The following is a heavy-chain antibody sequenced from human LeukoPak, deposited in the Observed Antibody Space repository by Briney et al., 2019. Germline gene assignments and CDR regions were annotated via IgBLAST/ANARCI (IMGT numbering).Heavy chain of an antibody. D-gene: IGHD3-10*01. CDR3: ARGRRFYYGSGSYYKAHHFDY. CDR2: INHSGST. V-gene: IGHV4-34*01. CDR1: GGSFSGYY. Sequence: SETLSLTCAVYGGSFSGYYWSWIRQPPGKGLEWIGEINHSGSTNYNPSLKSRVTISVDTSKNQFSLKLSSVTAADTAVYYCARGRRFYYGSGSYYKAHHFDYWGQGTLVTVSS. J-gene: IGHJ4*02.